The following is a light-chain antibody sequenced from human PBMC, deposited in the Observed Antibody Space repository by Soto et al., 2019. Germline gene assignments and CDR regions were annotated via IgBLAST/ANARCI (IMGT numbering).Light chain of an antibody. Sequence: EIVLTQSPGTLSLSPGERATLSGRARQSVSSSYLAWYQQKPGQAPRLLIYGASSRATGIPDRFSGSGSGTDFTLTISRLEPEDFAVYYCQQYGSSLFGQGTKLEIK. CDR2: GAS. V-gene: IGKV3-20*01. CDR3: QQYGSSL. CDR1: QSVSSSY. J-gene: IGKJ2*01.